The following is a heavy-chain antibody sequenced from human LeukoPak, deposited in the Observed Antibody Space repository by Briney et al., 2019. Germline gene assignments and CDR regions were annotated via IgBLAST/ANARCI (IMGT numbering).Heavy chain of an antibody. CDR2: MNPNSGNT. CDR3: AKDRTKPPALDY. V-gene: IGHV1-8*03. Sequence: ASVKVSCKASGYTFTSYDINWVRQATGQGLEWMGWMNPNSGNTGYAQKFQGRVTITRNTSISTAYMELSSLRSEDTAVYYCAKDRTKPPALDYWGQGTLVTVSS. CDR1: GYTFTSYD. J-gene: IGHJ4*02. D-gene: IGHD1-14*01.